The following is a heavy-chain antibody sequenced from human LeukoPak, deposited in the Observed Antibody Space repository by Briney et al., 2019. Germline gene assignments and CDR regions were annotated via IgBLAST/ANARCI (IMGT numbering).Heavy chain of an antibody. V-gene: IGHV1-46*01. Sequence: ASVKVSCKASGYTFTSYYMHWVRQAPGQGLEWMGIINPSGGSTSYAQKFQGRVTVTRDTSTSTVYMELSSLRSEDTAVYYCARVRDIVVVDEYYFDYWGQGTLVTVSS. D-gene: IGHD2-15*01. J-gene: IGHJ4*02. CDR3: ARVRDIVVVDEYYFDY. CDR2: INPSGGST. CDR1: GYTFTSYY.